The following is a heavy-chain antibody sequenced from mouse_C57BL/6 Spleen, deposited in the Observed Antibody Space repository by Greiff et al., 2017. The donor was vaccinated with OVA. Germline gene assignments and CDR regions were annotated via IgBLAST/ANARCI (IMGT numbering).Heavy chain of an antibody. D-gene: IGHD2-2*01. CDR2: ISDGGSYT. CDR3: ARGAGLRDWFAY. Sequence: EVQLVESGGGLVKPGGSLKLSCAASGFTFSSYAMSWVRQTPEKRLEWVATISDGGSYTYYPDNVKGRFTISRDNAKNNLYLQMSHLKSEDTAMYYCARGAGLRDWFAYWGQGTLVTVSA. J-gene: IGHJ3*01. CDR1: GFTFSSYA. V-gene: IGHV5-4*01.